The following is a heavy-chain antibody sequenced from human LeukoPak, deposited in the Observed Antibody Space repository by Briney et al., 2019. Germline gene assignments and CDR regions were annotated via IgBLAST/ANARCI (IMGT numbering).Heavy chain of an antibody. Sequence: SETLSLTCTVSGGSISSSSYYWGWIRQPPGKGLEWIGSTYYSGSTYYNPSLKSRVTISVDTSKNQFSLKLSSVTAADTAVYYCARSPRSPYCSSTSCYYYYYYMDVWGKGTTVTISS. V-gene: IGHV4-39*01. D-gene: IGHD2-2*01. J-gene: IGHJ6*03. CDR3: ARSPRSPYCSSTSCYYYYYYMDV. CDR2: TYYSGST. CDR1: GGSISSSSYY.